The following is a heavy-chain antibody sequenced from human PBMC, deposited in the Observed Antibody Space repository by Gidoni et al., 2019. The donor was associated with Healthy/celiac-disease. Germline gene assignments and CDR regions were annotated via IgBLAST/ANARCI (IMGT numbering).Heavy chain of an antibody. J-gene: IGHJ4*02. D-gene: IGHD3-3*01. CDR1: GYTLTELS. CDR3: ATWSGYYQTAVSTFEY. V-gene: IGHV1-24*01. CDR2: FDPEDGET. Sequence: QVQLVQSGAEVKKPGASVKVSCKVSGYTLTELSMHWVRQAPGKGLEWMGGFDPEDGETIYAQKFQGRVTMTEDTSTDTAYMELSSLRSEDTAVYYCATWSGYYQTAVSTFEYWGQGTLVTVSS.